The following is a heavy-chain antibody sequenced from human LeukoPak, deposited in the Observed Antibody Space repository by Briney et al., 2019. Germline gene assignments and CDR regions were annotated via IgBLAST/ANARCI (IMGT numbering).Heavy chain of an antibody. Sequence: GGSLRLSCAASGFTFSSYAMSWVRQAPGKGLEWVSAISGSGGSTYYADSVKGRFTISRGNSKNTLYLQMNSLRAEDTAVYYCAKGRGNGRLVIVTFDYWGQGTLVTVSS. J-gene: IGHJ4*02. V-gene: IGHV3-23*01. CDR1: GFTFSSYA. CDR2: ISGSGGST. CDR3: AKGRGNGRLVIVTFDY. D-gene: IGHD3-16*02.